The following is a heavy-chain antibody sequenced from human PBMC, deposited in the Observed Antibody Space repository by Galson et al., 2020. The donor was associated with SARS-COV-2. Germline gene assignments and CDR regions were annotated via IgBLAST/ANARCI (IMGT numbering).Heavy chain of an antibody. Sequence: SETLSLTCAVYGGSFSGYYWSWIRQPPGKGLEWIGEINHSGSTNYNPSLKSRVTISVDTSKNQFSLKLSSVTAADTAVYYCARGISSGWYDYWGQGTLVTVSS. CDR2: INHSGST. J-gene: IGHJ4*02. CDR1: GGSFSGYY. CDR3: ARGISSGWYDY. D-gene: IGHD6-19*01. V-gene: IGHV4-34*01.